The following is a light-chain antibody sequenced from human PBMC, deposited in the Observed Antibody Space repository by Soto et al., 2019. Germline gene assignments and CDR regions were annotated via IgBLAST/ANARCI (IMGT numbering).Light chain of an antibody. CDR1: QSLGSSY. CDR2: GAS. Sequence: EIVLTQSPGTLSLSPGERATLSCRASQSLGSSYLAWYQQKPGQTPRLPIYGASSRATGIPDRFSGSGSGTDFTLTISRLEPEDFAVYYCQHSGSPPRTFGQGTKVEIK. V-gene: IGKV3-20*01. J-gene: IGKJ1*01. CDR3: QHSGSPPRT.